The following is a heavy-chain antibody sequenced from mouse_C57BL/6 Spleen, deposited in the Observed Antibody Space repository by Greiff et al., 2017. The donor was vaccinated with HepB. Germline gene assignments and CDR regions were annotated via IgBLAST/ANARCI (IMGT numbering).Heavy chain of an antibody. CDR2: IYPRDGST. D-gene: IGHD1-1*01. V-gene: IGHV1-78*01. J-gene: IGHJ2*01. CDR1: GYTFTDHT. Sequence: VQGVESDAELVKPGASVKISCKVSGYTFTDHTIHWMKQRPEQGLEWIGYIYPRDGSTKYNEKFKGKATLTADKSSSTAYMQLNSLTSEDSAVYFCARTPITTVVATEYFDYWGQGTTLTVSS. CDR3: ARTPITTVVATEYFDY.